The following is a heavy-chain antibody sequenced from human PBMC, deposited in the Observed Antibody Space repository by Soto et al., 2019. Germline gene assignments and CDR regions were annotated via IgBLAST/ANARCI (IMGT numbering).Heavy chain of an antibody. Sequence: QVQLQESGPRLVKPSQTLSLTCTVSGASISSGGYYWTWVRQHPVKGLEYIGYIFNSGTTYYNPSLKSRVTISPDTSKNQFSLRLTSVTAADTAVYYCASSTPMARVAYWGQGTLVTVSS. CDR1: GASISSGGYY. J-gene: IGHJ4*02. CDR3: ASSTPMARVAY. CDR2: IFNSGTT. V-gene: IGHV4-31*03.